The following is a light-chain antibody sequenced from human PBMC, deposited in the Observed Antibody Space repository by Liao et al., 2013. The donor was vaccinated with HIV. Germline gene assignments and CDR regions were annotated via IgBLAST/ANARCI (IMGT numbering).Light chain of an antibody. CDR1: KMGHKY. V-gene: IGLV3-1*01. Sequence: SYELTQPPSVTVSPGQTATITCSGDKMGHKYVSWYQQKAGQAPVLFIANESDRPSGIPERISGSNSGNTATLTISGTQAMDEADYYCQAWDTTTAVFGGGTKLTVL. CDR2: NES. J-gene: IGLJ2*01. CDR3: QAWDTTTAV.